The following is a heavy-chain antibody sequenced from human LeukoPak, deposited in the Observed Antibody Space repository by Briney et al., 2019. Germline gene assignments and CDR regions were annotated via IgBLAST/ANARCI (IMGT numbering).Heavy chain of an antibody. D-gene: IGHD6-13*01. V-gene: IGHV6-1*01. CDR1: GDSVSSNSAA. CDR2: TYYRSKWYN. Sequence: SQTLSLTCAISGDSVSSNSAAWNWIRQSPSRGLEWLGRTYYRSKWYNDYAVSVKSRITINPDTSKNQFSLQLNSVTPEDTAVYYCARVGSHWGWAAADDAFDIWGQGTMVTVSS. CDR3: ARVGSHWGWAAADDAFDI. J-gene: IGHJ3*02.